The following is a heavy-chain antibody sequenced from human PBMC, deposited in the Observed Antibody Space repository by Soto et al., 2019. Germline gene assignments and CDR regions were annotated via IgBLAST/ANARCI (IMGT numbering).Heavy chain of an antibody. CDR1: GGTFSTYS. CDR3: ASSSGNNYGVGTNYYFDY. J-gene: IGHJ4*02. Sequence: QVQLVQSGAEVKKPGSSVKVSCKTSGGTFSTYSIVWVRQAPGEGLEWMGGISPIFGTANYAQKFQDRVTITADKSTNTAFMELRSLKSEATAMYYCASSSGNNYGVGTNYYFDYWGQGTLVTVSS. CDR2: ISPIFGTA. V-gene: IGHV1-69*06. D-gene: IGHD1-26*01.